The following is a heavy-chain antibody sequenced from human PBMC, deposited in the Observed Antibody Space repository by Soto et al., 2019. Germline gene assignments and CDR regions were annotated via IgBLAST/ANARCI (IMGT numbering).Heavy chain of an antibody. J-gene: IGHJ6*02. CDR2: INPSGGST. CDR1: GYTFTSYY. V-gene: IGHV1-46*01. CDR3: ARDMAQLVVSYYYYGMDV. Sequence: ASVKVSCKASGYTFTSYYMHWVRQAPGQGLEWMGIINPSGGSTSYAQKFQGRVTMTRDTSTSTVYMELSSLRSEDTAVYYCARDMAQLVVSYYYYGMDVWGQGTTVTVSS. D-gene: IGHD6-6*01.